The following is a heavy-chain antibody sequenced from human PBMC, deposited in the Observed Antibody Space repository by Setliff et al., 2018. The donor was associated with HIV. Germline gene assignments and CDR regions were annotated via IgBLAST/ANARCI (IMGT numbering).Heavy chain of an antibody. CDR1: GYSSAGNLA. Sequence: KPSETLSLTCTASGYSSAGNLAWAWIRQHPKKGLEWIGSIWHAGNTLYNPSLKSRVSISLDTSMEEFGLQLSSVTAADTAVYYCARAVNLTFDIWSRGTMVTVSS. CDR3: ARAVNLTFDI. CDR2: IWHAGNT. J-gene: IGHJ3*02. V-gene: IGHV4-38-2*02.